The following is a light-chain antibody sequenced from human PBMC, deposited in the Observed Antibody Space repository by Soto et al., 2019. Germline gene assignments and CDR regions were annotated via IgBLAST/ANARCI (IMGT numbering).Light chain of an antibody. CDR2: AAS. J-gene: IGKJ1*01. Sequence: DIQMTQSPSSLSASVGDRVTITCRASQSIIKYVCWYQQKPGKAPKLLIYAASSLQSGVPSRFSGGGSRTDFTLPVSSLQPEDFAAYYCQQIYSPPWTFGQGTKVEIK. CDR3: QQIYSPPWT. CDR1: QSIIKY. V-gene: IGKV1-39*01.